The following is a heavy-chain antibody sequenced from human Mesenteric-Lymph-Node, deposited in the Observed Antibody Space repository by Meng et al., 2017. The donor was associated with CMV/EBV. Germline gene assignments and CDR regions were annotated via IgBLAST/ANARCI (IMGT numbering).Heavy chain of an antibody. CDR1: DYSISSGYY. Sequence: SETLSLTCRVSDYSISSGYYWGWIRQTPGKGLEWIGITHHRETTYYNPSLKSRVTISVDTSKNQFSLKLSSVTAADTAVYYCARGRPFDYWGQGTLVTVSS. V-gene: IGHV4-38-2*02. J-gene: IGHJ4*02. CDR3: ARGRPFDY. CDR2: THHRETT.